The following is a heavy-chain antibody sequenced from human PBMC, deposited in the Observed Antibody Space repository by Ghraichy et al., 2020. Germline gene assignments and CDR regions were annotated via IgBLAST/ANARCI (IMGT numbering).Heavy chain of an antibody. V-gene: IGHV4-39*01. Sequence: SETLSLTCTVSGGSISSSSYYWGWIRQPPGKGLEWIGSIYYSGSTYYNPSLKSRVTISVDTSKNQFSLKLSSVTAADTAVYYCARHEPNYVAPVVSPRYSRFDPWGQGTLVTVSS. J-gene: IGHJ5*02. CDR2: IYYSGST. CDR3: ARHEPNYVAPVVSPRYSRFDP. CDR1: GGSISSSSYY. D-gene: IGHD4/OR15-4a*01.